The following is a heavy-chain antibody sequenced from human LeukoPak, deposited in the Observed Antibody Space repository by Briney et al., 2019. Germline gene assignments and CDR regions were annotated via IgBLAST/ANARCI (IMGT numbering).Heavy chain of an antibody. J-gene: IGHJ4*02. CDR1: GASISSYF. CDR2: MYTSGST. Sequence: SETLSLTCTVSGASISSYFWTWIRQPAGKGLEWIGRMYTSGSTDYNPSLKSRVTMSLDTSRNQFSLKLATVTAADTAVYYCARKDGDYWGQGTLVTVSS. V-gene: IGHV4-4*07. CDR3: ARKDGDY.